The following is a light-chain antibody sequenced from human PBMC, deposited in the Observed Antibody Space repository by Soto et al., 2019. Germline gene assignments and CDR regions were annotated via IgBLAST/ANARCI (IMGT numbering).Light chain of an antibody. Sequence: QSVLTQPPSVSGAPGQRVTISCTGSSSNIGAGYDVHWYQQLPGTAPKLLIYXXXXXXXXXXXXXXGSKSGTSASLAITGLQAEDEADYYCQSCDSSLSRVFGGGTKLTVL. CDR2: XXX. CDR1: SSNIGAGYD. J-gene: IGLJ2*01. V-gene: IGLV1-40*01. CDR3: QSCDSSLSRV.